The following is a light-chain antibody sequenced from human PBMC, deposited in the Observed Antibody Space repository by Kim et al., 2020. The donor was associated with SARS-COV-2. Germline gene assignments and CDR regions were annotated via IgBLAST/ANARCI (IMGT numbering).Light chain of an antibody. Sequence: QSIPISCTGTISDVGAHRYVSWYQQHPGKAPKLLIYEATRRPPVISNRFSASKSGNTASLTISGLQAEDEADYYCSSYTDSDTFVFGGGTKVTVL. CDR2: EAT. V-gene: IGLV2-14*03. J-gene: IGLJ2*01. CDR3: SSYTDSDTFV. CDR1: ISDVGAHRY.